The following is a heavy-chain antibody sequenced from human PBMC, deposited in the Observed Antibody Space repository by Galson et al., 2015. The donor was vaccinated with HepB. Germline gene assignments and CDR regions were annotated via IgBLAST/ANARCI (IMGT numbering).Heavy chain of an antibody. V-gene: IGHV3-11*01. CDR3: AREGSGYYPISA. CDR2: ISSSGTTT. D-gene: IGHD3-3*01. J-gene: IGHJ5*02. CDR1: GFIFSDYY. Sequence: SLRLSCAASGFIFSDYYMGWIRQAPGKGLEWVSYISSSGTTTHYPDSVKGRFTISRDNAKNSLYLQMNSLGAEDTALYYCAREGSGYYPISAWGQGILVTVSS.